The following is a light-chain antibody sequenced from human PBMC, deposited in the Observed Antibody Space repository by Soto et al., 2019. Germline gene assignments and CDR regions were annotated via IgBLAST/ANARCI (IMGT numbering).Light chain of an antibody. CDR1: QSIVSY. J-gene: IGKJ3*01. CDR2: AAS. Sequence: DIQMTQSPSSLSASVGDRVTITCRASQSIVSYLNWYQQKPGKAPKLLIYAASSLQSGVPSRFSGSGSGTDFTLTISSLQPEDFATYYCQQSNSTPLTFGGGTKVDIK. CDR3: QQSNSTPLT. V-gene: IGKV1-39*01.